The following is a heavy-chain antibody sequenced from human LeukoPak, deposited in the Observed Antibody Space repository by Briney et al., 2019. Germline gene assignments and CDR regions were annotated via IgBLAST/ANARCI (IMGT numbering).Heavy chain of an antibody. CDR2: IWYDGSNK. D-gene: IGHD3-9*01. Sequence: GGSLRLSCAASGFTFSSYGMHWVRQAPGKGLEWVAVIWYDGSNKYYADSVKGRFTISRDNSKNTLYLQMNSLRAEDTAVYYCARDSPPRGCDILTGYYLPNYYYYGMDVWGQGTTVTVSS. V-gene: IGHV3-33*01. J-gene: IGHJ6*02. CDR1: GFTFSSYG. CDR3: ARDSPPRGCDILTGYYLPNYYYYGMDV.